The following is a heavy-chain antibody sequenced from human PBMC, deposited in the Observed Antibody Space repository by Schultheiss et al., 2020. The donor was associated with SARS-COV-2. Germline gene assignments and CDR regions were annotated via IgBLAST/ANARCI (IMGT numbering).Heavy chain of an antibody. CDR3: ARARYCSSTSCLLYFDL. V-gene: IGHV3-74*01. J-gene: IGHJ2*01. D-gene: IGHD2-2*01. CDR1: GFTFSSSW. CDR2: INSDGSST. Sequence: GGSLRLSCAASGFTFSSSWMHWVCQAPEKGLVWVSRINSDGSSTSYADSVKGRFTISRDNAKNTLYLQMNSLRAEDTAVYYCARARYCSSTSCLLYFDLWGRGTLVTVSS.